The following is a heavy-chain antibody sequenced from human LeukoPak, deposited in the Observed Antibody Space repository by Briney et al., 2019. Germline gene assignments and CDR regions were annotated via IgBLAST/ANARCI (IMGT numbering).Heavy chain of an antibody. CDR2: ISGSGGST. J-gene: IGHJ6*02. Sequence: HPGGSLRLSCAASGFTFSNYAMSWVRQAPGKGLEWVSGISGSGGSTYYTDSVQGRFSISRDNSKNTLYLQTNSLRAEDTALYHCARDRKPRYCSSTSCYIGPGYYYYGMDVWGQGTTVTVSS. V-gene: IGHV3-23*01. CDR3: ARDRKPRYCSSTSCYIGPGYYYYGMDV. D-gene: IGHD2-2*02. CDR1: GFTFSNYA.